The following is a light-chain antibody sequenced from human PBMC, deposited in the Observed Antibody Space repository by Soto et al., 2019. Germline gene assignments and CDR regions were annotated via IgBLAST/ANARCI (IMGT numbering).Light chain of an antibody. CDR3: QQYSTYSYT. Sequence: DIQMTQSPSTLSASVGDRVTITCRASQSIGGWLAWYQQRPGKAPKLLIYKASSLESGVPSRFSGTGSGTEFALTISSLQPDDFATYYCQQYSTYSYTFGQGTNLEIK. CDR2: KAS. V-gene: IGKV1-5*03. J-gene: IGKJ2*01. CDR1: QSIGGW.